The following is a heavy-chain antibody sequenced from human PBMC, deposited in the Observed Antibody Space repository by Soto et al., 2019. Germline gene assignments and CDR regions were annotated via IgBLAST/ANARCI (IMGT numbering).Heavy chain of an antibody. CDR2: ISGSGGST. Sequence: GGSLRLSCAASGFTFSSYAMSWVRQAPGKGLEWVSAISGSGGSTYYADSVKGRFTISRDNSKNTLYLQMNSLRAEDTAVYYCAKDSRGFWSGYGFDYWGQGTLVTVSS. CDR1: GFTFSSYA. J-gene: IGHJ4*02. V-gene: IGHV3-23*01. CDR3: AKDSRGFWSGYGFDY. D-gene: IGHD3-3*01.